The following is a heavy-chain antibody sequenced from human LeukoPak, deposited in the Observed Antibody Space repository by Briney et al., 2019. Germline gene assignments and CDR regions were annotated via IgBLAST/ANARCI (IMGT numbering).Heavy chain of an antibody. CDR3: AKLLLD. CDR2: MTEGGAT. CDR1: GFTLSSSA. D-gene: IGHD2-21*01. Sequence: GGSPRLSCAASGFTLSSSAMSWVRQAPGKGLEWVSVMTEGGATYYADSVRGRFTISRDNSKNMLYLQMNSLRAEDTAVYYCAKLLLDWGQGTLVTVSS. V-gene: IGHV3-23*01. J-gene: IGHJ4*02.